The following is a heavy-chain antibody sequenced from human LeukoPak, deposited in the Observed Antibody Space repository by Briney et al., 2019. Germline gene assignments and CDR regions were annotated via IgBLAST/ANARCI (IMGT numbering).Heavy chain of an antibody. CDR2: IYHSGST. D-gene: IGHD3-10*01. CDR3: ARQRFSGSYYDWFDP. Sequence: SETLSLTCIVSDGYISSSSYYWGWIRQPPGKGLDWIGSIYHSGSTNYNPSLKSRVTISVDVSKNQFSLELTSVTAADTAVYYCARQRFSGSYYDWFDPWGQGTLVTVSS. J-gene: IGHJ5*02. V-gene: IGHV4-39*01. CDR1: DGYISSSSYY.